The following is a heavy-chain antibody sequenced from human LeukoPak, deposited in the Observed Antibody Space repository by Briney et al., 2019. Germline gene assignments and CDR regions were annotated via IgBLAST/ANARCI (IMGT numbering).Heavy chain of an antibody. CDR1: GFTFDYYS. J-gene: IGHJ4*02. Sequence: PGGSLRLSCAAPGFTFDYYSMSWRRQAPGTRQEKVSGNNWNGGSRGYADSEKGRITISRDNAKNSLYLQMNSLRAEDTALYYWGRSTAGIIAVAGSDYWGQGTLVTVSS. CDR2: NNWNGGSR. V-gene: IGHV3-20*04. D-gene: IGHD6-19*01. CDR3: GRSTAGIIAVAGSDY.